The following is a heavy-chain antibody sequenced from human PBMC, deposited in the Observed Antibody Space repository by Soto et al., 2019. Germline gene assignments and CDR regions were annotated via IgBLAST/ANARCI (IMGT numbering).Heavy chain of an antibody. Sequence: QIQLLQSGAEVKKPGASVKVTCKASGYTFRNFGISWVRQAPGQGLEWMGWISAYNANANYAQKFQGRLTMTADTATSTAYIELRSLRSDDTAVYYSAIENSYFDYWGQGTLVTVSS. CDR3: AIENSYFDY. J-gene: IGHJ4*02. CDR1: GYTFRNFG. CDR2: ISAYNANA. V-gene: IGHV1-18*01.